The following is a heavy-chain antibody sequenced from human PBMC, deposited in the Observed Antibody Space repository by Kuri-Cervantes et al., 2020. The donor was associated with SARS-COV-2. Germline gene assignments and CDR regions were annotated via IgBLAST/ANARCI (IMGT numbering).Heavy chain of an antibody. CDR2: INPNSGGT. CDR1: GYTFTGYY. V-gene: IGHV1-2*04. CDR3: ARDERGYSSNWFDP. D-gene: IGHD6-13*01. J-gene: IGHJ5*02. Sequence: ASVKVSCKASGYTFTGYYMHWVRQPPGQGLEWMGWINPNSGGTNYAQKFQGWVTMTRDTSISTAYMELSRLSSDDRAVHYCARDERGYSSNWFDPWGQGTLVTVSS.